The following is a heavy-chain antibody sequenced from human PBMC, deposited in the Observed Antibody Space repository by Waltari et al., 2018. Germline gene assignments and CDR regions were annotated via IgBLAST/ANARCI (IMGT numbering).Heavy chain of an antibody. Sequence: EVQLLESGGGLVQPGGSLRLSCAASGFTFSSYAMSWVRQAPGKGLQWVSAISGRCGSTYYADSVKGRFTISTDNAKNTLYLQMNSLRAEDTAVYYCAKQPGATVWHFDLWGRGTLVTVSS. J-gene: IGHJ2*01. CDR3: AKQPGATVWHFDL. CDR1: GFTFSSYA. CDR2: ISGRCGST. D-gene: IGHD1-26*01. V-gene: IGHV3-23*01.